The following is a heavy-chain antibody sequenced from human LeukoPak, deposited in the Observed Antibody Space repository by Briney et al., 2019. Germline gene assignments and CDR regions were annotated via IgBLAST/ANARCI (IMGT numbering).Heavy chain of an antibody. D-gene: IGHD4-23*01. V-gene: IGHV4-30-4*01. J-gene: IGHJ4*02. CDR2: IYYSGGT. CDR3: ARGGATVVAPVY. CDR1: GGSISSDNYF. Sequence: PSQTLSLTCTVSGGSISSDNYFWSWIRQPPGEGLEWIGYIYYSGGTYHNPSLRSRVTISVDTSKNQFSLKLSSVTAADTAVYYCARGGATVVAPVYWGQGTLVTVSS.